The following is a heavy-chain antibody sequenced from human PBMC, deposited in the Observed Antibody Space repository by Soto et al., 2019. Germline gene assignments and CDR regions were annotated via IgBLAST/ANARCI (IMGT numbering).Heavy chain of an antibody. V-gene: IGHV3-15*01. D-gene: IGHD4-17*01. CDR1: GFTFSNAW. Sequence: GSLRLSCAASGFTFSNAWMSWVRQAPGKGLEWVGRIKSKTDGGTTDYAAPVKGRFTISRDDSKNTLYLQMNSLKTEDTAVYYCTTAFVNYGDYDYWGQGTLVTVSS. CDR3: TTAFVNYGDYDY. CDR2: IKSKTDGGTT. J-gene: IGHJ4*02.